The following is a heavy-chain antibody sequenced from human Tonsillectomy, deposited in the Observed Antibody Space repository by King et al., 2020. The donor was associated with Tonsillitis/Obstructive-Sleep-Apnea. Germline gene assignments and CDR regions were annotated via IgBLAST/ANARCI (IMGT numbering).Heavy chain of an antibody. D-gene: IGHD1-1*01. CDR3: AKGRSWNDPLDAFNI. CDR1: GFTFSSYA. V-gene: IGHV3-23*04. Sequence: VQLVESGGNLVQPGGSLRLSCAASGFTFSSYAMSWVRQAPGKGLEGVSGITGSGGNTYYADSVKGRFTISRDNSKNTLYLQMNSLRAEDTAVYYCAKGRSWNDPLDAFNIWGQGTMVTVSS. CDR2: ITGSGGNT. J-gene: IGHJ3*02.